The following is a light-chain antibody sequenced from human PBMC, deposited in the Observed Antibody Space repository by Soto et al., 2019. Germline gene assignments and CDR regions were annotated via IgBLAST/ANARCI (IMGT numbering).Light chain of an antibody. J-gene: IGLJ3*02. CDR2: GST. CDR1: SSNIGANYD. CDR3: QSYDSSLSVSV. Sequence: QSVLTQPPSVSGAPGQSITISCTGTSSNIGANYDVHWYQQLPGTAPKLLIFGSTNRPSGVPDRFSGSKSGTSASLAITGLQADDEADYYCQSYDSSLSVSVFGGGTKVTVL. V-gene: IGLV1-40*01.